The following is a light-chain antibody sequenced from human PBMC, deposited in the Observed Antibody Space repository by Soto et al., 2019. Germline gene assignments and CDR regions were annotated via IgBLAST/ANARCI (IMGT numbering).Light chain of an antibody. CDR2: GAS. V-gene: IGKV3-20*01. CDR1: QSISAN. Sequence: EIVMTQSPATLCLSAVERGTLSFISIQSISANLAWYHHKPGQPPRLLIYGASSRATGIPNRFSGSGSGADFTLTISRLEPEDFAVYFCHQYGNSPPGTFGQGTRLEN. CDR3: HQYGNSPPGT. J-gene: IGKJ5*01.